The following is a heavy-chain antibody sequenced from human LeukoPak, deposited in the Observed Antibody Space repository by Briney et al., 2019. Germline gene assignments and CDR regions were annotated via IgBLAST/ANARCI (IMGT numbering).Heavy chain of an antibody. J-gene: IGHJ5*02. Sequence: SETLSLTCAVYCGSFSGYYWSWIRQPPGKGLEWIGEINHSGSTNYNPSLKSRVTISVDTSKNQFSLKLSSVTAADTAVYYCAREGDIAARPGWFDPWGQGTLVTVSS. V-gene: IGHV4-34*01. CDR2: INHSGST. CDR1: CGSFSGYY. D-gene: IGHD6-6*01. CDR3: AREGDIAARPGWFDP.